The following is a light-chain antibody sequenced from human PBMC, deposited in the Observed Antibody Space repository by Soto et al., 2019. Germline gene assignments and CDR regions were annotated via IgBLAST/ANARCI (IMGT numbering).Light chain of an antibody. Sequence: QSALTQPPSASGSPGQSVTFSCTGTSSDVGAYKFVSWYQHHPDKAPRLMIYEVSKRPPGVPDRFSGSKSGNTASLTVSGLQAEDEADYFFSSYAGSNILVFGGGTQLTVL. CDR2: EVS. V-gene: IGLV2-8*01. J-gene: IGLJ2*01. CDR3: SSYAGSNILV. CDR1: SSDVGAYKF.